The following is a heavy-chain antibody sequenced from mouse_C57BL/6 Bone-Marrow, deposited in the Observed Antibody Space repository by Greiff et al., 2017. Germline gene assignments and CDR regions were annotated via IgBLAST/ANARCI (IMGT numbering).Heavy chain of an antibody. V-gene: IGHV1-39*01. CDR1: GYSFTDYN. CDR3: ARWDTTVVSDWYFDV. Sequence: VQLKESGPELVKPGASVKISCKASGYSFTDYNMNWVKQSNGKSLEWIGVINPNYGTTSYNQKFKGKATLTVDQSSSTAYMQLNSLTSEDSAVYYCARWDTTVVSDWYFDVWGTGTTVTVSS. D-gene: IGHD1-1*01. CDR2: INPNYGTT. J-gene: IGHJ1*03.